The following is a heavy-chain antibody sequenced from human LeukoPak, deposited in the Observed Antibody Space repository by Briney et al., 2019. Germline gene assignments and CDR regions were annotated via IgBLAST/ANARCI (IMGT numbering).Heavy chain of an antibody. CDR2: IIPIFGTA. J-gene: IGHJ5*02. D-gene: IGHD3-10*01. CDR1: GDSFSSSV. V-gene: IGHV1-69*13. Sequence: SVKVSCKASGDSFSSSVFSWVRQVPGQGLEWMGGIIPIFGTANYAQKLQGRVTITADLSATTVYLEVSSLRSDDTAVYSCARAPSMVRGAPNWFDPWGQGTLITVSS. CDR3: ARAPSMVRGAPNWFDP.